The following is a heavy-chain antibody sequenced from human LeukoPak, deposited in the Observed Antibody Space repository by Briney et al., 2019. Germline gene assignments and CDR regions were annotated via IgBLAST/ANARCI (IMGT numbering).Heavy chain of an antibody. CDR2: IYYSGST. J-gene: IGHJ4*02. D-gene: IGHD1-26*01. V-gene: IGHV4-59*01. CDR1: GGSISSYY. CDR3: ARGIGSYYGGYYFDY. Sequence: SETLSLTCTVSGGSISSYYWSWIRQPPGKGLEWIGYIYYSGSTNYNPSLKSRVTISVDTSKNQFSLKLSSVTAADTAVYYCARGIGSYYGGYYFDYWGQGTLVTVSS.